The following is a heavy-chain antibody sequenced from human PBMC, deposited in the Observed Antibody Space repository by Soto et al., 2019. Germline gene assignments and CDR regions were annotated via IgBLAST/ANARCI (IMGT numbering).Heavy chain of an antibody. D-gene: IGHD3-10*01. CDR3: AARPYYYYGLDV. CDR1: GFTVSSKY. Sequence: TGGSLRLSCAASGFTVSSKYMSWVRQAPGKGLEWVSVLWSAGMTYYADSVRGRFTISRGNMKNTLYLQMNSLRAADTGLYYCAARPYYYYGLDVWGQGTTVTVSS. CDR2: LWSAGMT. J-gene: IGHJ6*02. V-gene: IGHV3-53*01.